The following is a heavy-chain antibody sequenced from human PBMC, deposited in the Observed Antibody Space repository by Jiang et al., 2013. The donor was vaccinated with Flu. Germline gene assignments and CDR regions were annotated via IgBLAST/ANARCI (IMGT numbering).Heavy chain of an antibody. J-gene: IGHJ4*02. CDR2: ISYDGSNK. V-gene: IGHV3-30*18. Sequence: VQLVESGGGVVQPGRSLRLSCAASGFTFSSYGMHWVRQAPGKGLEWVAVISYDGSNKYYADSVKGRFTISRDNSKNTLYLQMNSLRAEDTAVYYCAKDLTSDSRLWWGQGTLVTVSS. CDR3: AKDLTSDSRLW. D-gene: IGHD1-14*01. CDR1: GFTFSSYG.